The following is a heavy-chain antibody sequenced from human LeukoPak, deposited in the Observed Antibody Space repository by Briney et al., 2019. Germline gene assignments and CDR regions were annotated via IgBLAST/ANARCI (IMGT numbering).Heavy chain of an antibody. V-gene: IGHV3-7*03. Sequence: SGGSLRLSCAASGFTFSSYWMSWVRQAPGKGLEWVANIKQDGSGKYYVDSVKGRFTISRDNAKNSLYLQMNSLRAEDTAVYYCARDGRVVPAAPGDYWGQGTLVTVSS. J-gene: IGHJ4*02. CDR2: IKQDGSGK. CDR1: GFTFSSYW. D-gene: IGHD2-2*01. CDR3: ARDGRVVPAAPGDY.